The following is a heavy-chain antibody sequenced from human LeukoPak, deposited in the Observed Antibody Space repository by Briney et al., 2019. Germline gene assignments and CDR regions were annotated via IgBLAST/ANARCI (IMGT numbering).Heavy chain of an antibody. CDR1: GGSISSGSYY. V-gene: IGHV4-61*02. J-gene: IGHJ4*02. D-gene: IGHD1-26*01. CDR3: ARGGLDFDY. CDR2: IYTSGST. Sequence: PSQTLSLTCTVSGGSISSGSYYWSWIRQPAGKGLEWIGRIYTSGSTNYNPSLRSRVTISVDTSKNQFSLNPSSVTAADTAVYYCARGGLDFDYWGQGTLVTVSS.